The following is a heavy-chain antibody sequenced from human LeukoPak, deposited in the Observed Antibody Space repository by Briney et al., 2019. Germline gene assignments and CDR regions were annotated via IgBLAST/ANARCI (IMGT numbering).Heavy chain of an antibody. V-gene: IGHV3-23*01. CDR3: AKGYSSPFDP. J-gene: IGHJ5*02. CDR2: ISSSGGNT. CDR1: GFTFSTYA. D-gene: IGHD6-13*01. Sequence: PGGSLRLSCAASGFTFSTYAMSWVRQAPGKGLQWVSSISSSGGNTYYADSVKGRFTISRDNSKSTLYLQMNSLRAEDTAVYYCAKGYSSPFDPWAREPWSPSPQ.